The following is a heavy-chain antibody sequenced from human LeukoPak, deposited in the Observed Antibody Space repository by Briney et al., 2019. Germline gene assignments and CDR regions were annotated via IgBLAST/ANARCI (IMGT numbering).Heavy chain of an antibody. D-gene: IGHD5-18*01. J-gene: IGHJ5*02. CDR1: EFTFTNAW. CDR2: IKSKGDGETT. CDR3: VWVRGYNYALDP. Sequence: PGGSLRLSCAASEFTFTNAWMSWVRQAPGKGLEWVGRIKSKGDGETTDYTAPVKGRFTISRDDSKTTLFLQMNSLKTEDTAVYYCVWVRGYNYALDPWSHGTLVTVSS. V-gene: IGHV3-15*01.